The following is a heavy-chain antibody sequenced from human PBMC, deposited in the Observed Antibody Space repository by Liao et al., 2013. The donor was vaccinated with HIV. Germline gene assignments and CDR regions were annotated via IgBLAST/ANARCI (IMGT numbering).Heavy chain of an antibody. D-gene: IGHD1-7*01. V-gene: IGHV4-4*07. CDR1: GDSISSGY. CDR3: ARGSQGWNFLRY. CDR2: IFNGGTT. Sequence: QVQLQESGPGLVRPSETLSLTCSVSGDSISSGYWSWIRQPAGSGLEWIGRIFNGGTTNYNSSLTGRLTMSLDTSKNQFSLRLSSVTAADAAVYYCARGSQGWNFLRYWGQGTLVTVSS. J-gene: IGHJ4*02.